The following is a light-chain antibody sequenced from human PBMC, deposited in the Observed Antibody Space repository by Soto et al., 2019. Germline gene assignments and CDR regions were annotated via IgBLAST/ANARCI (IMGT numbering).Light chain of an antibody. V-gene: IGKV3-15*01. J-gene: IGKJ4*01. CDR2: GAS. CDR3: QKYNNWPP. Sequence: EIVMTQSPATLSVSPGERATLSCRASQSVSSNLAWYQQKPGQAPRLLIYGASTRATGIPARFSGSGSGTKFTTTTSSLQSKDFADIYCQKYNNWPPFAGGTK. CDR1: QSVSSN.